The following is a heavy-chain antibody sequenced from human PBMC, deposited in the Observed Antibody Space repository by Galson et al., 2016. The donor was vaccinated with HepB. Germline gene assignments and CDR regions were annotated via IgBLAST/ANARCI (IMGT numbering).Heavy chain of an antibody. J-gene: IGHJ3*02. Sequence: SLRLSCAASGFTFSHYSLNWVRQAPGKGLKWVSSISGSGNYRYHADSMKGRFTISRDNAKNSLYLQMKSLRADDTAVYYCARGRRSDAFDIWGQGTMVIVSS. CDR2: ISGSGNYR. V-gene: IGHV3-21*01. CDR3: ARGRRSDAFDI. CDR1: GFTFSHYS.